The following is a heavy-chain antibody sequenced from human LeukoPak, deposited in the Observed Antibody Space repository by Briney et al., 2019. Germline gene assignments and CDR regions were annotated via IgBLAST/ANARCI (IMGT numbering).Heavy chain of an antibody. Sequence: PGGSLRVSCAASRFTPSDYYISSIRQAPGKGLEWVSYISSRGSSIYYADSLKGRFTISRDNAKNSLYLRMNSLRAEDRAVYDCPKCGGRGYYNFDYWGEGALGTVSS. CDR2: ISSRGSSI. D-gene: IGHD3-3*01. CDR1: RFTPSDYY. V-gene: IGHV3-11*01. CDR3: PKCGGRGYYNFDY. J-gene: IGHJ4*02.